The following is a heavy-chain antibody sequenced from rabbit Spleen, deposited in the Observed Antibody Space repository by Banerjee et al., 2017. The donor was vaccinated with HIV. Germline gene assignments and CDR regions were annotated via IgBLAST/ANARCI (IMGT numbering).Heavy chain of an antibody. Sequence: QSLEESGGGLVKPGTSLTLTCKASGFDFSSSDYMCWVRQAPGKGLEWIGCINNDTGSGRTDYASWAKGRFTISKTSSTTVTLQMTSLTAADTATYFCAREGPISTYAFDLWGPGTLVTVS. CDR3: AREGPISTYAFDL. CDR2: INNDTGSGRT. V-gene: IGHV1S40*01. J-gene: IGHJ4*01. CDR1: GFDFSSSDY. D-gene: IGHD8-1*01.